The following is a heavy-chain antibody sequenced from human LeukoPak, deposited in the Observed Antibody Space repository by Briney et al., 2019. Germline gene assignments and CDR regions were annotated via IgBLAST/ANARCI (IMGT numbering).Heavy chain of an antibody. Sequence: GESLKISCKGSGYSFTSYWIGWVRQMPGKGLEWMGIIYPGDSDTRYSPSFQGQATISADKSISTAYLQWSSLKASDTAMYYCARHWQLSIHMYYYYGMDVWGQGTTVTVSS. CDR2: IYPGDSDT. CDR3: ARHWQLSIHMYYYYGMDV. D-gene: IGHD6-13*01. V-gene: IGHV5-51*01. CDR1: GYSFTSYW. J-gene: IGHJ6*02.